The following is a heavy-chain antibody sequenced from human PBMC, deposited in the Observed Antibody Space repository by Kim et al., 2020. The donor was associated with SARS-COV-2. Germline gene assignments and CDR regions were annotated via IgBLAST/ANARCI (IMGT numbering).Heavy chain of an antibody. V-gene: IGHV3-7*04. J-gene: IGHJ4*02. CDR3: ARVVAVAGTGFDY. CDR2: IKQDGSEK. CDR1: GFTFSSYW. Sequence: GGSLRLSCAASGFTFSSYWMSWVRQAPGKGLEWVANIKQDGSEKYYVDSVKGRFTISRDNAKNSLYLQMNSLRAEDTAVYYCARVVAVAGTGFDYWGQGTLGIVSS. D-gene: IGHD6-19*01.